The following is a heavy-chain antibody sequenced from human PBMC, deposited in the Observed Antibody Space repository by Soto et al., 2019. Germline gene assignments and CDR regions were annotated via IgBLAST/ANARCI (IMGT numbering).Heavy chain of an antibody. D-gene: IGHD6-13*01. CDR2: IYYSGST. Sequence: TLSLTCTFSGGSISSYYWSRFRQPPGKGLEWIGYIYYSGSTNYNPSLKSRVTISVDTSKNQFSLKLSSVTAADTAVYYCARDIGAAGSFDYWGQGTLVTVSS. CDR1: GGSISSYY. CDR3: ARDIGAAGSFDY. V-gene: IGHV4-59*12. J-gene: IGHJ4*02.